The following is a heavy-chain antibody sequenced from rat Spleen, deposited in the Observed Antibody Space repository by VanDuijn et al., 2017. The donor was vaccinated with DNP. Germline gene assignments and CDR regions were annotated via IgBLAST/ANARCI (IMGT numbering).Heavy chain of an antibody. CDR3: ARGNNGGYDY. V-gene: IGHV2-1*01. J-gene: IGHJ2*01. Sequence: QVQLKESGPGLVQPSQTLSLACTVSGFSLTSNSIHWVRQPPGKGLEWVGAIWTGGSTDYNSALKSRLTISRDTFKNQVFLKMNSLQTEDIAIYYCARGNNGGYDYWGQGVMVTVSS. CDR1: GFSLTSNS. CDR2: IWTGGST. D-gene: IGHD1-11*01.